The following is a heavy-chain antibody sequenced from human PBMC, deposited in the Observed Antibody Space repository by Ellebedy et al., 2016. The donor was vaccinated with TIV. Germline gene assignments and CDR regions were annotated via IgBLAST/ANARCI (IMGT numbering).Heavy chain of an antibody. CDR1: GFTFNNAW. V-gene: IGHV3-23*01. Sequence: GESLKISCAASGFTFNNAWMNWVRQAPGKGLEWVSAISGSGGSTYYADSVKGRFTISRDNSKNTLYLQMNSLRAEDTAVYYCARDSRIVGATLYYYYYYGMDVWGQGTTVTVSS. CDR2: ISGSGGST. J-gene: IGHJ6*02. CDR3: ARDSRIVGATLYYYYYYGMDV. D-gene: IGHD1-26*01.